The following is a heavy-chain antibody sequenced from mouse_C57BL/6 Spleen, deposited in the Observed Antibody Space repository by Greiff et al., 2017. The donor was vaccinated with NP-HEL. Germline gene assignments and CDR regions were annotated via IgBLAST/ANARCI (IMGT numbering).Heavy chain of an antibody. Sequence: QVQLLQPGAEFVKPGASVKMSCKASGYTFTSYWITWVKQSPGQGLEWIGDIYPGSGSTNYNDKFKSKVTLSVDTSSSTAYMQHSSLTSEDAAVYYCARQAYYSNYDWYFDVWGTGTTVTVSS. CDR3: ARQAYYSNYDWYFDV. J-gene: IGHJ1*03. CDR1: GYTFTSYW. D-gene: IGHD2-5*01. V-gene: IGHV1-55*01. CDR2: IYPGSGST.